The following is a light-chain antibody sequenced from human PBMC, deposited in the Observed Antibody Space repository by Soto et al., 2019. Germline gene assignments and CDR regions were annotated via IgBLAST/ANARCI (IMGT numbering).Light chain of an antibody. Sequence: IVMTQSPVTLSMSPGDRATLSCRASQNVATNVAWYQQKPGQAPRLLIYGASIRATGGPARFSGSGSGTAVTPAIDSLQSEDFAVVYCHQATSGLRTFGRGTRVEV. V-gene: IGKV3-15*01. CDR2: GAS. CDR3: HQATSGLRT. J-gene: IGKJ1*01. CDR1: QNVATN.